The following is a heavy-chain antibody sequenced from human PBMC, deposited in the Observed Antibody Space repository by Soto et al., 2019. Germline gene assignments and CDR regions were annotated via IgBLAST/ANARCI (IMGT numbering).Heavy chain of an antibody. D-gene: IGHD5-12*01. CDR1: GGSISSGGYY. J-gene: IGHJ4*02. CDR2: IYYSGST. Sequence: QVQLQESGPGLVKPSQTLSLTCTVSGGSISSGGYYWSWIRQHPGKGLEWIGYIYYSGSTYYNPFLKSRFTISVDTSKNQFSLKLSSVTAADTAVYYCARVDWLQGEGTHYWGQGTLVTVSS. CDR3: ARVDWLQGEGTHY. V-gene: IGHV4-31*03.